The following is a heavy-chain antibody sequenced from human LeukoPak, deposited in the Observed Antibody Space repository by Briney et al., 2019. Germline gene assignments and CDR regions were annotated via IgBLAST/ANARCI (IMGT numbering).Heavy chain of an antibody. CDR1: GFTFSSYA. V-gene: IGHV3-23*01. J-gene: IGHJ4*02. CDR2: ISGSGGST. D-gene: IGHD3-16*02. CDR3: AKEVVVWGSYRYLFDY. Sequence: PGGSLRLSCAASGFTFSSYAMSWVRQAPGKGLEWVSAISGSGGSTYYADSVKGRYTISRDNSKNTLYLQMNSLRAEDTAVYYCAKEVVVWGSYRYLFDYWGQGTLVTVSS.